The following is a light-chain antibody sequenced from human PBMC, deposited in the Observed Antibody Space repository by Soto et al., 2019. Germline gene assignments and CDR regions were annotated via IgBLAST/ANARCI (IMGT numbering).Light chain of an antibody. CDR1: QSISRY. CDR3: QQSYSSPFI. J-gene: IGKJ3*01. Sequence: DIQMTQSPSSLSASVGDRVTITCRASQSISRYLNWYQQKPGKAPKLLIYAASSLQSGVPSRFSGSGAGTDFTLTSSRLQPEDFATYYCQQSYSSPFIFGPGTKVDIK. V-gene: IGKV1-39*01. CDR2: AAS.